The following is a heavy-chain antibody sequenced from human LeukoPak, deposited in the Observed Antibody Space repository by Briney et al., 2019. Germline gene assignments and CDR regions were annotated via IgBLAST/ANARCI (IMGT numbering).Heavy chain of an antibody. CDR1: GYTFTSYG. J-gene: IGHJ4*02. Sequence: VASVKVSCKASGYTFTSYGISWVRQAPGQGLEWMGWISAYNGNTNYAQKLQGRVTMTTDTSTSTAYMELRSLRSDDTAVYYCARDLWLVGATGIDYWGQGTLVTVSS. D-gene: IGHD1-26*01. CDR2: ISAYNGNT. V-gene: IGHV1-18*01. CDR3: ARDLWLVGATGIDY.